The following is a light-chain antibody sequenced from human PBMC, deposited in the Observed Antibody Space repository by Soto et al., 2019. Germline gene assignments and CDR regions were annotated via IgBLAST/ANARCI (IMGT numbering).Light chain of an antibody. J-gene: IGKJ4*01. Sequence: EIVMTQSPATLSVSPGERATLSCTASQSVSSELAWYQQKPGQAPRLLIYGASPRATGIPARFSRSGYGTEFTLTINSLQSEDFAFYYCQQYYDWPLTFGGGTKVEI. CDR1: QSVSSE. CDR2: GAS. CDR3: QQYYDWPLT. V-gene: IGKV3-15*01.